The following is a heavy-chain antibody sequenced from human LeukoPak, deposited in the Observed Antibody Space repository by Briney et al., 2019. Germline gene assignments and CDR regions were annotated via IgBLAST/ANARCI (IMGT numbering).Heavy chain of an antibody. J-gene: IGHJ3*01. V-gene: IGHV3-74*01. Sequence: GGSLRLSCAASEFTFSTYCMHWVRQAPGKGLVWVSRINSDGTNTDYADSVKGRFTNSRDNAKNTLYMQMNSLRVDDTAVYYCVREASGVSSSAFDVWGQGTMVTVSS. D-gene: IGHD1-26*01. CDR2: INSDGTNT. CDR3: VREASGVSSSAFDV. CDR1: EFTFSTYC.